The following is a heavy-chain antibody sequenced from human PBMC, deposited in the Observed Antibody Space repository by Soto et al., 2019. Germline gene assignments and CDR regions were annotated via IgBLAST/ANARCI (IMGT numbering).Heavy chain of an antibody. CDR3: AREPTMIVVIITGDAFDL. J-gene: IGHJ3*01. CDR2: ISAYNGNT. V-gene: IGHV1-18*01. CDR1: GYTFTSYG. Sequence: QVQLVQSGAEVKKPGASVKVSCEASGYTFTSYGISWVRQAPGQGLEWMGWISAYNGNTNYAQKFQGRVTMTTDTSTSTAYMELRSLRSDDTAVYYCAREPTMIVVIITGDAFDLWGQGTMVTVSS. D-gene: IGHD3-22*01.